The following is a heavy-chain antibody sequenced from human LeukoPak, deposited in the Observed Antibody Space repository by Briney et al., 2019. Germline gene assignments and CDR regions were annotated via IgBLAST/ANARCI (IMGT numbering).Heavy chain of an antibody. CDR3: ATDGGRREFDY. CDR1: GFSVTTKY. V-gene: IGHV3-66*01. J-gene: IGHJ4*02. CDR2: IYSGGST. Sequence: QPGGSLRLSCEASGFSVTTKYMSWVRQAPGKGLKWVSVIYSGGSTYYADSVKARFIISRDKSKSTVYLQMNNMRAEDTAVYYCATDGGRREFDYWGQGTLVTVSS. D-gene: IGHD3-3*01.